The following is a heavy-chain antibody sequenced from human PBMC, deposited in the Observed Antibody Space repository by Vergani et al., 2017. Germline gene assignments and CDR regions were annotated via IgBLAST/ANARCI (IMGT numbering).Heavy chain of an antibody. Sequence: EVQLLESGGGLVQPGRSLRLSCAASGFTFDDYAMHWVRQAPGKGLEWVSGISWNSGSIGYADSVKGRFTISRDNAKHSLYLQMNSLRAEDTAVYYCARDNVYGSGSYVLDYWGQGTLVTVSS. D-gene: IGHD3-10*01. CDR1: GFTFDDYA. J-gene: IGHJ4*02. V-gene: IGHV3-9*01. CDR2: ISWNSGSI. CDR3: ARDNVYGSGSYVLDY.